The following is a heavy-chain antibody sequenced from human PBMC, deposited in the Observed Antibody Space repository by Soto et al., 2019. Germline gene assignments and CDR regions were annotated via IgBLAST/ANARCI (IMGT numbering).Heavy chain of an antibody. Sequence: GGSLRLSCAASGFTFSSYGMHWVRQAPGKGLEWVAVISYDGSNKYYADSVKGRFTISRDNSKNTLYLQMNSLRAEDTAVYYCAKDWYSSSGIDYWGQGTLVTVSS. CDR2: ISYDGSNK. V-gene: IGHV3-30*18. CDR3: AKDWYSSSGIDY. CDR1: GFTFSSYG. D-gene: IGHD6-13*01. J-gene: IGHJ4*02.